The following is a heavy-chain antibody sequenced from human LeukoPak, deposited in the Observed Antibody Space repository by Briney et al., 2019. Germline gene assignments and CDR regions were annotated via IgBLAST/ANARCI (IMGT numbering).Heavy chain of an antibody. D-gene: IGHD4-17*01. CDR2: MYHSGST. J-gene: IGHJ4*02. Sequence: PSETLSLTCTVSGGSISSYYWSWIRQPPGKGLEWIGSMYHSGSTYYNPPLKSRVTISEDTSKNQFSLKLRSVTAADTAVYYCARDGDDYAGLDYWGQGTLVTVSS. CDR1: GGSISSYY. CDR3: ARDGDDYAGLDY. V-gene: IGHV4-38-2*02.